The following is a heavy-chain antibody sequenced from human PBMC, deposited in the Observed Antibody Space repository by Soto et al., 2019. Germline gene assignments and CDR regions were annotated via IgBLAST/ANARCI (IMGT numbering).Heavy chain of an antibody. J-gene: IGHJ4*02. D-gene: IGHD3-10*01. Sequence: GGSLRLSCAASGFTFSSYSMNWVRQAPGKGLEWVSSISSSSSYIYYADSVKGRFTISRDNAKNSLYLQMNSLRAEDTAVYYCAKITDYYGSGSYYKGKYFDYWGQGTLVTVSS. CDR2: ISSSSSYI. CDR1: GFTFSSYS. CDR3: AKITDYYGSGSYYKGKYFDY. V-gene: IGHV3-21*01.